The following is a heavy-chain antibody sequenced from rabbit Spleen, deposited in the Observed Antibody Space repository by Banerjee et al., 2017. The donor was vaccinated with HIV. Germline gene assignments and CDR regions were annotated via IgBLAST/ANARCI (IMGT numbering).Heavy chain of an antibody. V-gene: IGHV1S7*01. D-gene: IGHD4-1*01. CDR3: VREVAGKFNL. Sequence: QLVESGGGLVQPGGSLTLSCKTSGFDFSSYSMSWVRQAPGKGLEWIGAIYTGRGSSDYANWVNGRFTISSDNAQYTLYLQLNSLTDADMATYFCVREVAGKFNLWGPGTLVTV. CDR2: IYTGRGSS. J-gene: IGHJ4*01. CDR1: GFDFSSYS.